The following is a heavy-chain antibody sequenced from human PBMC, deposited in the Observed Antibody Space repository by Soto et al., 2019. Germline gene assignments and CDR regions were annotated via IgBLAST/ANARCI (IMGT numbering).Heavy chain of an antibody. CDR1: GYTFTSYY. V-gene: IGHV1-46*03. Sequence: QVQLVQSGAEVKKPGASVKVSCKASGYTFTSYYMHWVRQAPGQGLEWMGIINPSGGSTSYAQKCQGRGTLPRDTSTSTVDMELSSLRSEATAVYYCARGGGVAMIVVTSNWFDPWGQGTLVTVSS. CDR3: ARGGGVAMIVVTSNWFDP. D-gene: IGHD3-22*01. J-gene: IGHJ5*02. CDR2: INPSGGST.